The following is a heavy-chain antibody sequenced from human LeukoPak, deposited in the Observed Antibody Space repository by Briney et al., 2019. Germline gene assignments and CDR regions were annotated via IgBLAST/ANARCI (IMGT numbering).Heavy chain of an antibody. CDR2: IKSKADGGTT. V-gene: IGHV3-15*01. D-gene: IGHD4-17*01. J-gene: IGHJ1*01. CDR3: TTHDYGDYECFQH. CDR1: GFTFSNAW. Sequence: KPGGSLRLSCAASGFTFSNAWMSWVRQAPGKGLEWVGRIKSKADGGTTDYAAPVKGRFTISRDDSKNTLYLQMNSLKTEDTAVYYCTTHDYGDYECFQHWGQGTLVTVSS.